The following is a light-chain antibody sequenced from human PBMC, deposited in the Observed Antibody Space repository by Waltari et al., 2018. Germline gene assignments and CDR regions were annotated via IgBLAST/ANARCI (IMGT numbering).Light chain of an antibody. CDR3: QQYDISPLT. Sequence: RTTNAVRTTYVGGYQQKPCQAPALIIYGTFSRATGIPDRFTGSGSATDFSRTISSLEPEDFATYYCQQYDISPLTFGGGTKVEIK. CDR2: GTF. CDR1: NAVRTTY. V-gene: IGKV3-20*01. J-gene: IGKJ4*01.